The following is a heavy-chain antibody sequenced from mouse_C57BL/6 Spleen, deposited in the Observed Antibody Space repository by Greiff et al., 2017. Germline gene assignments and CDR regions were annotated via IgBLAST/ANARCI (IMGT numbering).Heavy chain of an antibody. CDR3: ARSDPSYGSPV. CDR1: GYTFTSYW. Sequence: VQLQQSGTELVKPGASVKLSCKASGYTFTSYWMHWVKQRPGQGLEWIGNINPSNGGTNYNEKFKSKATLTVDKSSSTAYMQLSSLTSEDSAVXDCARSDPSYGSPVWGTGTTVTVSS. D-gene: IGHD1-1*01. CDR2: INPSNGGT. V-gene: IGHV1-53*01. J-gene: IGHJ1*03.